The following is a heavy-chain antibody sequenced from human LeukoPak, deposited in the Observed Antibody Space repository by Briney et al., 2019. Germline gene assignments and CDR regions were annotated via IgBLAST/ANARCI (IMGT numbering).Heavy chain of an antibody. D-gene: IGHD5-12*01. J-gene: IGHJ4*02. Sequence: SETLSLTCTVSGGSISTNNYYWGWIRQTPGKGLEWIGSIYYSGTTYDNPSLKSRVTMSVDTSKSQFSLKLSSVTAADTAVYYCARDTSGYDLGNFDYWGQGTLVTVSS. CDR3: ARDTSGYDLGNFDY. V-gene: IGHV4-39*07. CDR1: GGSISTNNYY. CDR2: IYYSGTT.